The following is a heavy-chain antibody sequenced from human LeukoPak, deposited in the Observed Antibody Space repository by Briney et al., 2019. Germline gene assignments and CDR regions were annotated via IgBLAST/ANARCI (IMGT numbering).Heavy chain of an antibody. J-gene: IGHJ4*02. CDR3: ARAFGIAAARLDY. CDR1: GFTFSSYS. D-gene: IGHD6-13*01. Sequence: GGSLRLSCAASGFTFSSYSMNWVRQAPGKGLEWVSSISSSSSYICYADSVKGRFTISRDNAKNSLYLQMNSLRAEDTAVYYCARAFGIAAARLDYWGQGTLVTVSS. CDR2: ISSSSSYI. V-gene: IGHV3-21*01.